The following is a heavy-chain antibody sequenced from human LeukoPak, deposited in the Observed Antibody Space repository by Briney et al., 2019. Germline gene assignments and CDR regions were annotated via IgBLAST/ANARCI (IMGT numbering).Heavy chain of an antibody. CDR2: IRSKINTYTT. V-gene: IGHV3-73*01. J-gene: IGHJ6*03. CDR1: GFTFSGSA. CDR3: XXNXXXXXXXYYYYYYIDV. Sequence: GGSLXXSCAGAGFTFSGSAMRWVRQASGKGLEWVGRIRSKINTYTTEYGGAVKGRFTISRDDSKNMGYMERKRRGNEDTAEXXXXXNXXXXXXXYYYYYYIDVWGRGTTVTVSS.